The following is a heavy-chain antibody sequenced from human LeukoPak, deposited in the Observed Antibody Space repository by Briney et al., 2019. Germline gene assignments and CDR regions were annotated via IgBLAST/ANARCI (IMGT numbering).Heavy chain of an antibody. CDR3: ARTWWSYSYGEGGGYFDY. CDR1: GGSIASINYY. Sequence: SETLSLTCTLSGGSIASINYYWSWIRQPAGKGLEWIGRIYTSGSTNYNPSLKSRVTMSVDTSKNQFSLKLSSVTAADTAVYYCARTWWSYSYGEGGGYFDYWGQGTLVTVSS. CDR2: IYTSGST. D-gene: IGHD5-18*01. J-gene: IGHJ4*02. V-gene: IGHV4-61*02.